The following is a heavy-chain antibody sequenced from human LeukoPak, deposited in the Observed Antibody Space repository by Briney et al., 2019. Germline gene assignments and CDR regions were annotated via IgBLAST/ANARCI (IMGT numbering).Heavy chain of an antibody. CDR3: ARPGGIAAPDGYFDY. CDR1: GYSSTSYW. Sequence: GESLKISCKGSGYSSTSYWIGWVRQMPGKGLEWMGIIYPGDSDTRYSPSFQGQVTISADKSISTAYLQWSSLKASDTAMYYCARPGGIAAPDGYFDYWGQGTLVTVSS. V-gene: IGHV5-51*01. J-gene: IGHJ4*02. CDR2: IYPGDSDT. D-gene: IGHD6-13*01.